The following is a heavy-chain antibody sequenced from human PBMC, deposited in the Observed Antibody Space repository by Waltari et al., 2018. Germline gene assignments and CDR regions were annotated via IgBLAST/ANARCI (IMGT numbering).Heavy chain of an antibody. J-gene: IGHJ4*02. CDR2: INHSGRT. Sequence: QVQLQQWGAGLLKPSETLSLTCAVYGGSFSGYFWSWIRQPPGKGLEWIGEINHSGRTNYNPSRKSRGTIAADTSKNQCSLNVSSVTAADTAVYYCARAPGIAVADYWGQGTLVTVSS. CDR3: ARAPGIAVADY. V-gene: IGHV4-34*01. D-gene: IGHD6-19*01. CDR1: GGSFSGYF.